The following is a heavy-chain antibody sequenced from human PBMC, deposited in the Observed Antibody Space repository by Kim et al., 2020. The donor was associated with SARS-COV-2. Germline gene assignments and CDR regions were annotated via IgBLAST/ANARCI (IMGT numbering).Heavy chain of an antibody. V-gene: IGHV4-59*13. D-gene: IGHD6-19*01. CDR2: INYSGST. CDR3: ARGAEGFCSTWYFDL. Sequence: SETLSLTCTVSGGSISSYDWSWIRQPPGKGLEWIGYINYSGSTNYNPSLKSRVTISVDTSKNQFSLKLSSVTAADTAVYYCARGAEGFCSTWYFDLWGRGTLVTVSS. CDR1: GGSISSYD. J-gene: IGHJ2*01.